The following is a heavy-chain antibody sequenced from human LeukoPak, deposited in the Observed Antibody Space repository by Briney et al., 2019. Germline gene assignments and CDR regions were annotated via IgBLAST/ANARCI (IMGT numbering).Heavy chain of an antibody. CDR2: ISSSGSTT. CDR1: GFTFSSYG. D-gene: IGHD3-22*01. J-gene: IGHJ4*02. CDR3: ATDLARVYYYDSSGYFDH. V-gene: IGHV3-48*04. Sequence: GGSLRLSCAPSGFTFSSYGMNWVRQAPGKGLEWVSYISSSGSTTYYADSVKGRFTISRDNAKNSLYLQMNSLRAEDTAVYYCATDLARVYYYDSSGYFDHWGQGTLVTVSS.